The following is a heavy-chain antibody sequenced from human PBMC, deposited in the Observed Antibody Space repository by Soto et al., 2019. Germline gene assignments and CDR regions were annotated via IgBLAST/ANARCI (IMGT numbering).Heavy chain of an antibody. Sequence: LRETLSLTCAVSGGSISSSNWWSWVRQPPGKGLEWIGEIYHSGSTNYNPSLKSRVTISVDKSKNQFSLKLSSVTAADTAVYYCARTRFLEPYYYYGMDVWGQGPTVTVSS. CDR1: GGSISSSNW. CDR2: IYHSGST. CDR3: ARTRFLEPYYYYGMDV. J-gene: IGHJ6*02. V-gene: IGHV4-4*03. D-gene: IGHD3-3*01.